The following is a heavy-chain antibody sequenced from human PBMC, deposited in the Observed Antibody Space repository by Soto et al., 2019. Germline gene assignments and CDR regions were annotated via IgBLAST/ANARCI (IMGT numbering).Heavy chain of an antibody. Sequence: GGSLRLSCAASGFTFSSYGMHWVRQAPGKGLEWVAVISYDGSNKYYADSVKGRFTISRDNSKNTLYLQMNSLRAEDTAVYYCAKSPPARLPPNNWFDPWGQGTLVTVSS. V-gene: IGHV3-30*18. CDR2: ISYDGSNK. J-gene: IGHJ5*02. CDR1: GFTFSSYG. CDR3: AKSPPARLPPNNWFDP.